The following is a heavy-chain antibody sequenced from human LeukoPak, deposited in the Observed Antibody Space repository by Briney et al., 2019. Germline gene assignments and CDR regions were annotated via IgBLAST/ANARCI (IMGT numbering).Heavy chain of an antibody. CDR1: GFTFSSYS. CDR3: ARAGPTYYYDSSGYYCPDY. D-gene: IGHD3-22*01. J-gene: IGHJ4*02. Sequence: GGSLRLSCAASGFTFSSYSMNWVRQAPEKGLEWVSSISSSSSYIYYADSVKGRFTISRDNAKNSLYLQMNSLRAEDTAVYYCARAGPTYYYDSSGYYCPDYWGQGTLVTVSS. V-gene: IGHV3-21*01. CDR2: ISSSSSYI.